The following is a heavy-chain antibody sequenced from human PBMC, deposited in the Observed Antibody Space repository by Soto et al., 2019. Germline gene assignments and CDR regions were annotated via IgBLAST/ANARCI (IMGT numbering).Heavy chain of an antibody. CDR1: GFTFSSYA. D-gene: IGHD2-21*01. CDR3: ARATHITNFDY. CDR2: ISYDGSNK. V-gene: IGHV3-30-3*01. J-gene: IGHJ4*02. Sequence: GSLRLSCAASGFTFSSYAMHWVRQAPGKGLEWVAVISYDGSNKYYADSVKGRFTISRDNSKNTLYLQMNSLRAEDTAVYYCARATHITNFDYWGQGTLVTVSS.